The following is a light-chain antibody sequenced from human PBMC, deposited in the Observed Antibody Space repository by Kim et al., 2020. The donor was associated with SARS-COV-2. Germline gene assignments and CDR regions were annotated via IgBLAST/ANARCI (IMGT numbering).Light chain of an antibody. J-gene: IGKJ2*01. CDR1: QGSGSE. V-gene: IGKV1-17*01. CDR3: LQSNSFPYT. CDR2: GTS. Sequence: DIKMTQSPSSLSASVGDRVTITCRASQGSGSELGWYQQKPGRAPKRLIYGTSSLQGGVPSRFSGSVSGTEFTLTISSLQPEDFATYYCLQSNSFPYTFGQGTKLEI.